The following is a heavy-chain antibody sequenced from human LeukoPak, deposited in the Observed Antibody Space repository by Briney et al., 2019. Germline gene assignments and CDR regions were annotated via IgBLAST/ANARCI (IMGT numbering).Heavy chain of an antibody. V-gene: IGHV3-48*03. CDR1: GFTFSSYE. CDR2: ISSSGSTI. J-gene: IGHJ4*02. D-gene: IGHD1-26*01. CDR3: AKSRSSGSYYDPFDY. Sequence: GGSLRLSCAASGFTFSSYEMNWVRQAPGKGLEWVSYISSSGSTIYYADSVKGRFTISRDNSKNTLYLQMNSLRAEDTAVYYCAKSRSSGSYYDPFDYWGQGTLVTVSS.